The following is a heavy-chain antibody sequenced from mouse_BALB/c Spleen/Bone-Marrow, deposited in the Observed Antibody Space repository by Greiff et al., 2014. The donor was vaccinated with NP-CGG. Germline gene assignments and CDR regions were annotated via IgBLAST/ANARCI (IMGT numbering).Heavy chain of an antibody. J-gene: IGHJ2*01. CDR1: GYTFTDYA. CDR3: AGRPYGSTYDFDY. V-gene: IGHV1-67*01. CDR2: ISTYSGNT. Sequence: VQLQQSGPELVRPGVSVKISCTGSGYTFTDYAMHWVKQSPAKSLEWIGIISTYSGNTNYNPKFKGKATITVDKSSSTAYMELARMTSEDSAIYYCAGRPYGSTYDFDYWGQGTTLTVSS. D-gene: IGHD1-1*01.